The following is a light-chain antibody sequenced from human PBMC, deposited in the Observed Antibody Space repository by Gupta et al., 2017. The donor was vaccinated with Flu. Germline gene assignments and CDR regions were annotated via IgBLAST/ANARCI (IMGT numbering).Light chain of an antibody. CDR3: QQYNSYSQSS. CDR1: QSISSW. V-gene: IGKV1-5*03. J-gene: IGKJ2*03. CDR2: KAS. Sequence: DIQMTQSPSTLSASVGDRVTITCRASQSISSWLAWYQQKPGKAPKLLIYKASSLERGVPSRFSGSGSGTEFTLTISSLQPDDFATYYCQQYNSYSQSSFGQGTKLEIK.